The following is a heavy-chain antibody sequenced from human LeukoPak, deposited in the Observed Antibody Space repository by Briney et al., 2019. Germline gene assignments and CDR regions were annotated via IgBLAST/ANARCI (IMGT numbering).Heavy chain of an antibody. CDR3: ARDLYYYDSSGYYGEDYFDY. D-gene: IGHD3-22*01. Sequence: SETLSLTCTVSGGSISSSSYYWGWIRQPPGKGLEWIGSIYYSGSTYYNPSLKSRVTISVDTSKNQFSLKLSSVTAADTAVYYCARDLYYYDSSGYYGEDYFDYWGQGTLVTVSS. J-gene: IGHJ4*02. CDR1: GGSISSSSYY. V-gene: IGHV4-39*07. CDR2: IYYSGST.